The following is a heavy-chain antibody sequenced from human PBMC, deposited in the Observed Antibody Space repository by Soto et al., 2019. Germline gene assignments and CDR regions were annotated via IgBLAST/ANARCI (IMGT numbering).Heavy chain of an antibody. D-gene: IGHD3-16*01. J-gene: IGHJ4*02. CDR2: MNPNSGNA. CDR1: GYTFTSYD. V-gene: IGHV1-8*01. Sequence: ASVKVSCKASGYTFTSYDINWVRQATGQGLEWMGWMNPNSGNAGYAQKFQGRVTMTRNTSISTAYMELSSLRSEDAAVYYCARGDLVPHTLIPFDYWGQGTLVTVSS. CDR3: ARGDLVPHTLIPFDY.